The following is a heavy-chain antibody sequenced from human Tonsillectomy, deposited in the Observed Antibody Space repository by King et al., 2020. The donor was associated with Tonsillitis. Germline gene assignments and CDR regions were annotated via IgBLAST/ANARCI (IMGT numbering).Heavy chain of an antibody. V-gene: IGHV3-49*03. D-gene: IGHD5-24*01. CDR1: GFTFGDYA. CDR3: TRSVEMATIRVDY. J-gene: IGHJ4*02. CDR2: IRSKAYGGTT. Sequence: QLVQSGGGLVQPGRSLRLSCTASGFTFGDYAMSWFRQAPGKGLEWVGFIRSKAYGGTTEYAASVKGRFTISRDDSKSIAYLQMNSLKTEDTAVYYRTRSVEMATIRVDYWGQGTLVTVSS.